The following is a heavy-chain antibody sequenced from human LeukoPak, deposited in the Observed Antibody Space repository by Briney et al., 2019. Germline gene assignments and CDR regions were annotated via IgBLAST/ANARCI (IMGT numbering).Heavy chain of an antibody. CDR1: GYSFTHYW. V-gene: IGHV5-51*01. J-gene: IGHJ4*02. Sequence: GESLKISCKASGYSFTHYWIGWVRQMPGKGLEWMGIFYPGDSGTRYSPSFEGQVTFSADKSLNIVYLQWRSLKASDTATYYCARHGDSNGWYGQPSVDFWGQGTEVTVSS. D-gene: IGHD6-19*01. CDR2: FYPGDSGT. CDR3: ARHGDSNGWYGQPSVDF.